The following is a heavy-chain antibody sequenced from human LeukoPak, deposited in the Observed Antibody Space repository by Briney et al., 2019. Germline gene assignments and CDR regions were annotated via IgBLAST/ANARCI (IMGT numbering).Heavy chain of an antibody. Sequence: SETLSLTCTVSGGSISSGDYYWSWIRQPPGKGLEWIGYIYYSGSTYYNPSLKSRVTISVDTSKNQFSLKLSSVTAADTAVYYCARDRITYDAFDIWGQGTMVTVSS. CDR2: IYYSGST. D-gene: IGHD3-10*01. V-gene: IGHV4-30-4*01. J-gene: IGHJ3*02. CDR3: ARDRITYDAFDI. CDR1: GGSISSGDYY.